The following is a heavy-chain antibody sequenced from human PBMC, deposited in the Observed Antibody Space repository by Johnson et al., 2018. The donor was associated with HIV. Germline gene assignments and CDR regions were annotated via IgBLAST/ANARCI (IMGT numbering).Heavy chain of an antibody. D-gene: IGHD3-10*01. CDR2: INWNGGST. Sequence: VQLVESGGGLVQPGGSLRLSCVVSGFTVSSNYITWVRQAPGKGLEWVSGINWNGGSTGYADSVKGRFTISRDNAKNSLYLQMNSLRAEDTALYYCAKDAGTYHPFDAFDIWGQGTMVTVSS. CDR1: GFTVSSNY. CDR3: AKDAGTYHPFDAFDI. J-gene: IGHJ3*02. V-gene: IGHV3-20*04.